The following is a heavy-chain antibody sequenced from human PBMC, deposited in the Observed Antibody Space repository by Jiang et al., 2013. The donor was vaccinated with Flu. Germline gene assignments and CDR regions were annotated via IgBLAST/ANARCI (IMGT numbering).Heavy chain of an antibody. CDR2: ISPYNGKT. D-gene: IGHD2-2*01. J-gene: IGHJ5*02. V-gene: IGHV1-18*01. Sequence: SWVRQAPGQGLEWMGWISPYNGKTNYAQKLQGRVTMTTDTSTNTAYMELRSLRSDDTAMYYCARDSDIVVVPAAEDWFDPWGQGTLVTVSS. CDR3: ARDSDIVVVPAAEDWFDP.